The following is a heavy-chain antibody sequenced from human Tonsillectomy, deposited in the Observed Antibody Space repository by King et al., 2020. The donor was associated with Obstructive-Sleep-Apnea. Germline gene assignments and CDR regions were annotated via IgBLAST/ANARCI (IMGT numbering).Heavy chain of an antibody. CDR2: IIPILGIA. CDR3: AREVVVAATFDAFDI. J-gene: IGHJ3*02. D-gene: IGHD2-15*01. V-gene: IGHV1-69*04. Sequence: VQLVQSGAEVKKPGSSVKVSCKASGGTFSSYAISWVRQAPGQGLEWMGRIIPILGIANYAQKFQGRVTITADKSTSTAYMELSSLRSEDTAVYYCAREVVVAATFDAFDIWGQGTMVTVSS. CDR1: GGTFSSYA.